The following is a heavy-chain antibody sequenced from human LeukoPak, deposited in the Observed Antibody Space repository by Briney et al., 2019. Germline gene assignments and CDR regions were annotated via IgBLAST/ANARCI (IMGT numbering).Heavy chain of an antibody. V-gene: IGHV3-33*01. D-gene: IGHD3-10*01. Sequence: PGGSLRLSCAASGFIFSSYGMHWVRQAPGKGLGWVAVIWSNGNTKDYADSVKGRFTISRDNSKNTLYLQMNSLRAEDTAVYYCATDRGGSPFDYWGQGTLVTVSS. CDR2: IWSNGNTK. J-gene: IGHJ4*02. CDR1: GFIFSSYG. CDR3: ATDRGGSPFDY.